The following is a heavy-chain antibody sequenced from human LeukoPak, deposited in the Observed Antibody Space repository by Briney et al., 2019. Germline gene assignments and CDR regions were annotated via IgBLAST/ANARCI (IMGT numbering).Heavy chain of an antibody. CDR1: GGSISTGSDY. D-gene: IGHD3-10*01. CDR2: IYTSGST. J-gene: IGHJ4*02. V-gene: IGHV4-61*02. CDR3: ARVMVGVRGLHFDD. Sequence: SETLSLTCTVSGGSISTGSDYCSWIRQAAGKGLEWIGRIYTSGSTDYNPSLRSRVTISVDTSKNQFSLRLSSVTAADTAVCYCARVMVGVRGLHFDDWGQGTLVTVSS.